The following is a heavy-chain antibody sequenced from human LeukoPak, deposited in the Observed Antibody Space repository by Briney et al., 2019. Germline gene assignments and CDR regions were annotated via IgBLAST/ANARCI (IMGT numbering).Heavy chain of an antibody. D-gene: IGHD3-10*01. CDR1: GYTLTELS. V-gene: IGHV1-24*01. CDR2: FDPEDGET. J-gene: IGHJ6*03. CDR3: ARNVLLWFGELPPNYYYYMDV. Sequence: ASVKVSCKVSGYTLTELSMHWVRQAPGKGLEWMGGFDPEDGETIYAQKFQGRVTMTEDTSTDTAYMELSSLRSEDTAVYYCARNVLLWFGELPPNYYYYMDVWGKGTTVTISS.